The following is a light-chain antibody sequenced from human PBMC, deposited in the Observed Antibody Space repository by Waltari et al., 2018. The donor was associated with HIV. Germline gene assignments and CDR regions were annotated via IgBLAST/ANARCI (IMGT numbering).Light chain of an antibody. CDR2: LNSDGSH. V-gene: IGLV4-69*01. CDR1: SGPSHHA. Sequence: QLVLTQSPSASASLRPSVNLPCSLSSGPSHHAIAWHQQQPEKGPLYLMKLNSDGSHTQGDGIPDRFSGSSSGAERYLTISTLQSEDEADYYCQTWGTGIQVFGSGTKVTVL. J-gene: IGLJ1*01. CDR3: QTWGTGIQV.